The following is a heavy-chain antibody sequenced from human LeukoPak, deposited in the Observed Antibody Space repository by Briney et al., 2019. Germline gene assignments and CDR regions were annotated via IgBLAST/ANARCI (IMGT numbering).Heavy chain of an antibody. J-gene: IGHJ4*02. CDR3: AKGGSLVRNFARLDY. Sequence: GGTLRLSCAASGFTFSSYAMNWVRQAPGKGLEWVSTISGSGGSTYYAASVKGRFTTSKDTSKTTLCLQMYSLRAEDTAVYHCAKGGSLVRNFARLDYWGQGALVTVSS. CDR1: GFTFSSYA. V-gene: IGHV3-23*01. CDR2: ISGSGGST. D-gene: IGHD3-9*01.